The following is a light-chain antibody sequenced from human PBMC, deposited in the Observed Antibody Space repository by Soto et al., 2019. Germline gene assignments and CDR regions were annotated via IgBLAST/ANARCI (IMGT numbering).Light chain of an antibody. CDR1: HNIDTW. Sequence: DIQMTQSPSTLSASIGDTVTITCRASHNIDTWLAWFQQKPGKAPNLLIHKASHLESGVPSRLSGSGYGTEFTITISSMKNGDYETYYCQHYNSYTWTFGHGTKVDIK. J-gene: IGKJ1*01. CDR3: QHYNSYTWT. CDR2: KAS. V-gene: IGKV1-5*03.